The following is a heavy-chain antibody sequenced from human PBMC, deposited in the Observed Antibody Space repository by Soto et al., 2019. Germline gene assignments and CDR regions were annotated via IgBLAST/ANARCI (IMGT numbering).Heavy chain of an antibody. CDR1: GYTFTSYD. CDR2: MNPNSGNT. CDR3: AAFRSGYYQTDAFDL. Sequence: ASVKVSCKASGYTFTSYDINWVRQATGQGLEWMGWMNPNSGNTGYAQKFQGRVTMTRNTSISTAYMELSSLRSDDTAVYYCAAFRSGYYQTDAFDLWGQGTMVTVSS. D-gene: IGHD3-22*01. J-gene: IGHJ3*01. V-gene: IGHV1-8*01.